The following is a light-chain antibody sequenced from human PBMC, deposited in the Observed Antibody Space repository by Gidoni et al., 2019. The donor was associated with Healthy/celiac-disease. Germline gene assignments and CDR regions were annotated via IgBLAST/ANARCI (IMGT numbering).Light chain of an antibody. CDR3: QQYNNWPPLT. Sequence: EIVMTQSPATQSVSPGESATLSCRGSQSVSTNLACYQQKPGQAPRLLIYGASTRATGIPARCSGSGSGTEFTTTISILQSEDFAVYYCQQYNNWPPLTFXGXTKVEIK. CDR1: QSVSTN. V-gene: IGKV3-15*01. J-gene: IGKJ4*01. CDR2: GAS.